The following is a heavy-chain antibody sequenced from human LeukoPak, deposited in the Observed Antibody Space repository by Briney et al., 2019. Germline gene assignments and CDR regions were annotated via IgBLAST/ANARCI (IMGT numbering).Heavy chain of an antibody. CDR2: INHSGST. CDR3: ARGTYDFWSGHVIDY. CDR1: GGSFSGYY. Sequence: EPSGTLSLTCAVYGGSFSGYYWSWIRQPPGKGLEWIGEINHSGSTNYNPSLKSRVTISVDTSKNQFSLKLSSVTAADTAVYYCARGTYDFWSGHVIDYWGQGTLVTVSS. J-gene: IGHJ4*02. D-gene: IGHD3-3*01. V-gene: IGHV4-34*01.